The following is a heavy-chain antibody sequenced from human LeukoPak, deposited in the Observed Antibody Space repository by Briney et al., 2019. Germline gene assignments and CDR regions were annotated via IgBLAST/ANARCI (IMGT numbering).Heavy chain of an antibody. J-gene: IGHJ4*02. CDR2: INPTGGST. V-gene: IGHV1-46*01. CDR3: ARGRLATIGEFWVY. Sequence: ASVKVSCKASGYTFSSYYIHWVRQAPGQGLEWMGIINPTGGSTSYAQKFQGRVTVTRDSSTSTVYMELSSLRSEDTAVYYCARGRLATIGEFWVYWGQGTLVTVSS. D-gene: IGHD5-24*01. CDR1: GYTFSSYY.